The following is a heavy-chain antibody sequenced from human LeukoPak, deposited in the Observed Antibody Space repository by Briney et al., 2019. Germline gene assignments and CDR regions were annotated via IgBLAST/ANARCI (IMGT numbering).Heavy chain of an antibody. J-gene: IGHJ4*02. CDR2: ISGSGGNT. D-gene: IGHD3-10*01. CDR3: AKETFYYGSGSFMGY. Sequence: GGSLRLSCAASGFTFSSYAMSWVRQAPGKGLEWVSGISGSGGNTYYADSVKGRFTVSRDISKNTLYLQMNSLRAEDTAVYYCAKETFYYGSGSFMGYWGQGTLVTVSS. CDR1: GFTFSSYA. V-gene: IGHV3-23*01.